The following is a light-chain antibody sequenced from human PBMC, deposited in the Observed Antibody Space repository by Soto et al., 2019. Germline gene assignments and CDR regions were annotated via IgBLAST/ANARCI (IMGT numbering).Light chain of an antibody. CDR1: QSVSSN. CDR2: GAS. V-gene: IGKV3-15*01. Sequence: EVVMTQSPVSLSMSPGERATLSCRASQSVSSNLAWYQQKPGQAPRLLIYGASTRATGIPARFSGSGSGTEFTLTISSLQSADFAVYYCQQYNDWPPMLTFGGGTKVEIK. CDR3: QQYNDWPPMLT. J-gene: IGKJ4*01.